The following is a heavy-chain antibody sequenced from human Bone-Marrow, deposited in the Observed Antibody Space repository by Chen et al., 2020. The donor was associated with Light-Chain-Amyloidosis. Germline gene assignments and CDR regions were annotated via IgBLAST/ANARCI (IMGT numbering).Heavy chain of an antibody. CDR1: GDSLFNDKYY. J-gene: IGHJ5*01. CDR3: VRDVMSTTGHRWFES. CDR2: VYNSGST. Sequence: QVQLQESGPGLVKPSQTLSLTCTVSGDSLFNDKYYWHWIRQPAGKGLEWIGRVYNSGSTRYNPSLKSRITSSVNTAKNQFSLNLTSVTATDTAVYYCVRDVMSTTGHRWFESWGQGTVVTVS. D-gene: IGHD1-26*01. V-gene: IGHV4-61*02.